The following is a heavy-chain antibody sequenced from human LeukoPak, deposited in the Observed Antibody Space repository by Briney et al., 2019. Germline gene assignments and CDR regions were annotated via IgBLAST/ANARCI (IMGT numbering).Heavy chain of an antibody. CDR1: GYTFTNYD. Sequence: ASVKVSCKASGYTFTNYDLNWVRQATGQGLEWMGWMNPNSGNTGYAQKFQGRVTMTRNTSISTAYMELSSLRSEDTAVYYCARGRRTVTGTAMENYFDYGGQGTLVTVSS. J-gene: IGHJ4*02. CDR2: MNPNSGNT. V-gene: IGHV1-8*01. D-gene: IGHD1-7*01. CDR3: ARGRRTVTGTAMENYFDY.